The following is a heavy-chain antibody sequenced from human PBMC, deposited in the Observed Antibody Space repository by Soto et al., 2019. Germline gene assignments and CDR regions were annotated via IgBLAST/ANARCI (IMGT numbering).Heavy chain of an antibody. CDR2: IVVGSGNT. V-gene: IGHV1-58*01. CDR3: AAVPRDTAMVGSFDY. Sequence: GASVKVSCKASGFTFTSSAVQWVRQARGQRLEWIGWIVVGSGNTNYAQKFQERVTITRDMSTSTAYMELSSLRSEDTAVYYCAAVPRDTAMVGSFDYWGQGTLVTAPQ. J-gene: IGHJ4*02. CDR1: GFTFTSSA. D-gene: IGHD5-18*01.